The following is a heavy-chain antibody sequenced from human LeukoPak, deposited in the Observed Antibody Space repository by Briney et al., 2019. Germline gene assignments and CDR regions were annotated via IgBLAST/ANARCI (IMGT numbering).Heavy chain of an antibody. J-gene: IGHJ4*02. Sequence: SETLSLTCAVYGGSYSGYYWSWIRQPPGKGLEWIGEINHSGSINYNPSLKSRVTISVDTSKNQFSLKLSSVTAADTAVYYCARPYYYDSSGYYYRWGQGTLVTVSS. CDR3: ARPYYYDSSGYYYR. CDR1: GGSYSGYY. CDR2: INHSGSI. V-gene: IGHV4-34*01. D-gene: IGHD3-22*01.